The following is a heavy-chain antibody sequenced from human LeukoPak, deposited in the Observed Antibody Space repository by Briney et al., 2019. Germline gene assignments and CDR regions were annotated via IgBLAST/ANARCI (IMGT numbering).Heavy chain of an antibody. V-gene: IGHV3-23*01. CDR3: AKGGWLDD. J-gene: IGHJ4*02. CDR2: ITGRSDKT. CDR1: GFNFNKYD. Sequence: RGSLRLSCAASGFNFNKYDMTWARQAPGKGLEWVSTITGRSDKTYYTDSVKGRFVTSRDNSKDTLYLQMNSLRAEDTALYYCAKGGWLDDLGQGALVTVSS. D-gene: IGHD6-19*01.